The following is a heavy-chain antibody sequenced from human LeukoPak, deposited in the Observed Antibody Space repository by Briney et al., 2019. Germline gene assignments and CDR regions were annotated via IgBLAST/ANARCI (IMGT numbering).Heavy chain of an antibody. CDR3: TSDTVDTAVGIDY. Sequence: PAGSLRLSCAASGFTFSNYWMHWVRQAPGKGLVWVSRINSDGSSTAYADSVKGRFTVYRDNAKNTLFLQMNSLRAEDTALYYCTSDTVDTAVGIDYWGQGNLVTVSS. V-gene: IGHV3-74*01. D-gene: IGHD5-18*01. CDR2: INSDGSST. J-gene: IGHJ4*02. CDR1: GFTFSNYW.